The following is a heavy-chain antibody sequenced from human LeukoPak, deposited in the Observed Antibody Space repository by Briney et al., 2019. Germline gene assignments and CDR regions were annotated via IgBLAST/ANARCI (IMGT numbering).Heavy chain of an antibody. CDR1: GYTFTSYD. Sequence: ASVTVSCKASGYTFTSYDINWVRQATGQGLEWMGWMNPNSGNTGYAQKFQGRVTMTRNTSISTAYMELSSLRSEDTAVYYCAREKCGGDCYSGDFDYWGQGTLVTVSS. V-gene: IGHV1-8*01. CDR3: AREKCGGDCYSGDFDY. D-gene: IGHD2-21*02. J-gene: IGHJ4*02. CDR2: MNPNSGNT.